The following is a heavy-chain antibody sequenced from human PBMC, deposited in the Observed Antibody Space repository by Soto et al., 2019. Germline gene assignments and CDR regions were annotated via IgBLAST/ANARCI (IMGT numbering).Heavy chain of an antibody. CDR2: VWYDGSKK. V-gene: IGHV3-33*01. D-gene: IGHD3-3*01. CDR1: GFSFSRYG. CDR3: ARKGRVDYAAWSVDYTGSASLYGVDV. J-gene: IGHJ6*02. Sequence: QVQLVESGGGVVQPGRSLRLSCAASGFSFSRYGMHWVRQAPGKGLEWVAVVWYDGSKKNYADSVKGRFTLSRDNSTNTLYPQMIGLRAEYTSVYYCARKGRVDYAAWSVDYTGSASLYGVDVRGQGTTVTVS.